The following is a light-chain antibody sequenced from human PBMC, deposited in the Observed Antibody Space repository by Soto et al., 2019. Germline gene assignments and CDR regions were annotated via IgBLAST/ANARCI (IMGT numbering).Light chain of an antibody. V-gene: IGKV3-20*01. J-gene: IGKJ1*01. Sequence: EIVLTQSPGTLSLSPGERATLSCRASQSVSNNSLVWYQQKPGQAPRLLIYGASNRATGIPDRFSGSGSGTDFTLTISRLEPEDFAVYYCQQDGSSGTFGQGTKVEIK. CDR1: QSVSNNS. CDR3: QQDGSSGT. CDR2: GAS.